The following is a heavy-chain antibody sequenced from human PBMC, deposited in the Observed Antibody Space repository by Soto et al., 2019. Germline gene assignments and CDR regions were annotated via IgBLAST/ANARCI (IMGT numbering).Heavy chain of an antibody. CDR2: ISSDASVN. V-gene: IGHV3-30*04. J-gene: IGHJ3*02. D-gene: IGHD4-17*01. Sequence: GGSLRLSCAASGFTLSSYAMHWVRQAPGKVLDGVALISSDASVNSYADSVPGRFTIFSPNSKTTLYLQLNRLSAEDTAVYFCSRATGDGSNSPADAFDIWGQGTMVTVSS. CDR3: SRATGDGSNSPADAFDI. CDR1: GFTLSSYA.